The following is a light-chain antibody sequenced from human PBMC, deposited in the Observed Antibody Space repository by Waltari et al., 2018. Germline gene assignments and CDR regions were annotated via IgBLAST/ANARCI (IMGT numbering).Light chain of an antibody. CDR2: DAS. J-gene: IGKJ4*01. CDR1: QSVSSY. V-gene: IGKV3-11*01. CDR3: QQRSNWPL. Sequence: EIVLTQSPATLSLSPGERATLSCRASQSVSSYLAWYQQKPGQAPRLLIYDASNRATGIPARFSGSGSGTDFTLTIGSLEPEDFAVYYCQQRSNWPLFGGGTKVEIK.